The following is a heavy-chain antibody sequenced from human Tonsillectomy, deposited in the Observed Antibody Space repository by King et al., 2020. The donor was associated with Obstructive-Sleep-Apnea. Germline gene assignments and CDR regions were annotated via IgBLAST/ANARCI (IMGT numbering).Heavy chain of an antibody. V-gene: IGHV1-24*01. CDR3: ATADDYGSEE. Sequence: QLVQSGAEVKKPGASVKVSCKVSGNSLTELSMHWVRQAPGKGLEWMGGFDPEGGETIYAQKFQGRVIMTEDTSTDTAYMELSSLRSEDTAVYFCATADDYGSEEWGQGTLVTVSS. J-gene: IGHJ1*01. D-gene: IGHD4/OR15-4a*01. CDR1: GNSLTELS. CDR2: FDPEGGET.